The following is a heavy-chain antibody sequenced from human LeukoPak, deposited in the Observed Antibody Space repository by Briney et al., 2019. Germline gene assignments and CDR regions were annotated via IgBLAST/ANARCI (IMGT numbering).Heavy chain of an antibody. CDR3: ARETDYYDSSGYYFDY. D-gene: IGHD3-22*01. CDR1: GGSISSYY. Sequence: PSETLSLTCTVSGGSISSYYWSWIRQPPGKGLEWIVYIFYIGSTTYNPSLKSRVTISVDTSKNQFSLKLSYVTAADTAVYYCARETDYYDSSGYYFDYWGQGTLVTVSS. V-gene: IGHV4-59*01. CDR2: IFYIGST. J-gene: IGHJ4*02.